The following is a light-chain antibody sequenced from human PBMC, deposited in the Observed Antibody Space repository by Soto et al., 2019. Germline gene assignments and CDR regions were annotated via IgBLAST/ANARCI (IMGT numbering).Light chain of an antibody. Sequence: EIVLTQSPATLSVSPGERATLSCRASHSVSGDLAWYHHKPGQAPRLLIYDASTRALDTPARFAGSRSGTEFTLTISSLQSDEFAVYFCQQYNNWPITCGQGTLLEIK. CDR3: QQYNNWPIT. CDR2: DAS. V-gene: IGKV3-15*01. J-gene: IGKJ5*01. CDR1: HSVSGD.